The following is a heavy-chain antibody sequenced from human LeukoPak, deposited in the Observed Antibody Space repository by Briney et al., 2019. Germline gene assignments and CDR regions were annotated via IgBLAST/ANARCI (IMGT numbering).Heavy chain of an antibody. CDR3: GRHSIAARGYYYYMDV. CDR1: GGSISSGSYY. D-gene: IGHD6-6*01. V-gene: IGHV4-39*01. J-gene: IGHJ6*03. CDR2: IYYNGIT. Sequence: PSETLSLTCTVSGGSISSGSYYWGWIRQPPGTGLEWIGNIYYNGITNYNPSLKSRVTISVDTSKNQFSLKPSSVTAADTAVFYCGRHSIAARGYYYYMDVWGKGTTVTVSS.